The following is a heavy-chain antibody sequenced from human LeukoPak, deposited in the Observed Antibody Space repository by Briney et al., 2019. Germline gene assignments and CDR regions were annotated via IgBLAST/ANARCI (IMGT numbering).Heavy chain of an antibody. CDR3: ARGRPESPFDP. V-gene: IGHV1-18*01. CDR2: ISAYNGDT. Sequence: AASVKVSCKASGYSFTSHGISWVRQAPGQGLEWMGWISAYNGDTNYAQKFQGRVTMTTDTSTITAYMEMRSLRSDDTAVYFCARGRPESPFDPWGQGTLVTVSS. CDR1: GYSFTSHG. J-gene: IGHJ5*02. D-gene: IGHD1-1*01.